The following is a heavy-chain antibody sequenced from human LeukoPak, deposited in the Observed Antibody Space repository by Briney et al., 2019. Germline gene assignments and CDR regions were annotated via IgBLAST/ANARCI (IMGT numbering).Heavy chain of an antibody. CDR3: ARGVNYYGSGSYLRDWFDP. CDR1: GFTVSSNY. CDR2: IYSGGST. Sequence: GGSLRLSCAASGFTVSSNYMSWVRQAPGKGLEWVSAIYSGGSTYYADSVKGRFTISRDNSKNTLYLQMNSLRAEDTAVYYCARGVNYYGSGSYLRDWFDPWGQGTLVTVSS. D-gene: IGHD3-10*01. V-gene: IGHV3-66*01. J-gene: IGHJ5*02.